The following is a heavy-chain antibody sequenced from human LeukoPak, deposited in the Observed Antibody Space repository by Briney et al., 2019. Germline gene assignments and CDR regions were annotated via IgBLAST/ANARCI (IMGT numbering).Heavy chain of an antibody. V-gene: IGHV1-69*05. D-gene: IGHD3-3*01. CDR2: IKPMFGTG. CDR1: GGTSKFFA. Sequence: ASVKVSCKTSGGTSKFFAVNWVRQAPGQGLEWMGVIKPMFGTGSIPNTATAAYGQKFQGRLTITTDESTTTAYMELNSLRSGDTAVYFWAREIFHSTSGISQGFDYWGQGTLITVSS. CDR3: AREIFHSTSGISQGFDY. J-gene: IGHJ4*02.